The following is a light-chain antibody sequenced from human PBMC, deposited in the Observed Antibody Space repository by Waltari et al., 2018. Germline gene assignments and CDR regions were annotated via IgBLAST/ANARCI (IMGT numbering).Light chain of an antibody. J-gene: IGLJ3*02. V-gene: IGLV2-14*01. CDR3: TSPTSSRTWV. CDR1: SSDVGGYNY. Sequence: QSALTHPASVSGSPGQSITISCPGTSSDVGGYNYVSWYQHLPGTAPKVMIYEVNNRPSGVSNRFSGSKSGNTASLTISGLQAEDEADYYCTSPTSSRTWVFGGGTKLTVL. CDR2: EVN.